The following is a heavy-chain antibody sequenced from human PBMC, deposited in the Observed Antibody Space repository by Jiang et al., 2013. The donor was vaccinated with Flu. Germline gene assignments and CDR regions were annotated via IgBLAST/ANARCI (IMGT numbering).Heavy chain of an antibody. J-gene: IGHJ6*02. CDR1: GYRFMNYW. Sequence: GAEVKKPGESLKISCKGSGYRFMNYWIGWVRQMPGKGLEWMGIIYPADSDTGYSPSFRGQVTISADKSISTAYLQWSSLKASDTAMYYCARQSRDIVVLPTALRYGMDVWGQGTTVTVSS. V-gene: IGHV5-51*01. CDR2: IYPADSDT. CDR3: ARQSRDIVVLPTALRYGMDV. D-gene: IGHD2-2*01.